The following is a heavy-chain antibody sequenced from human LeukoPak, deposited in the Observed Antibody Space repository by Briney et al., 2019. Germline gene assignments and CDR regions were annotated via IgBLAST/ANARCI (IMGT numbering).Heavy chain of an antibody. CDR3: ARAVVGALTSCYFVY. CDR1: GYTFTGCY. Sequence: ASVKVSCKASGYTFTGCYMHWVRQAPGQGLEWMGWINPNSGGTNYAQKFQGRVTMTRDTSISTAYMELSRLRSYDTAVYYCARAVVGALTSCYFVYWGQGTLVTVSS. CDR2: INPNSGGT. J-gene: IGHJ4*02. V-gene: IGHV1-2*02. D-gene: IGHD1-26*01.